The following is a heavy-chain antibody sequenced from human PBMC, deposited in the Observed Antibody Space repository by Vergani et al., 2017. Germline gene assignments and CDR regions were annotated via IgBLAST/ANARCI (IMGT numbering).Heavy chain of an antibody. Sequence: EVQLLESGGGVVQPGRSLRLSCAASGFTFSSYGMHWVRQAPGKGLEWVSSISSSSSYIYYADSVKGRFTISRDNAKNSLYLQMNSLRAEDTAVYYCARETELRFLEWSLSGRLDPWGQGTLVTVSS. CDR1: GFTFSSYG. V-gene: IGHV3-21*01. J-gene: IGHJ5*02. D-gene: IGHD3-3*01. CDR3: ARETELRFLEWSLSGRLDP. CDR2: ISSSSSYI.